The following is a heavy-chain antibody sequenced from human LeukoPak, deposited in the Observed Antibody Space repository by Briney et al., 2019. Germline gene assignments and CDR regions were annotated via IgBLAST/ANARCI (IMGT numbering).Heavy chain of an antibody. J-gene: IGHJ5*02. V-gene: IGHV3-64D*09. CDR2: IGSDGSIT. CDR1: GFSFSTYA. Sequence: GGSLRLSCSASGFSFSTYAMHWVRQAPGKGLEYVSLIGSDGSITYYADSVRGRFTISRDNSKNTLYLQMSSLRTEDTAVYYCVKTTADGGAWGQGTLVTVSS. CDR3: VKTTADGGA. D-gene: IGHD4-23*01.